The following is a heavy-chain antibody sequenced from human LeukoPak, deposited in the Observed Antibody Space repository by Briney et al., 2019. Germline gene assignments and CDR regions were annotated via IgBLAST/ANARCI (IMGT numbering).Heavy chain of an antibody. D-gene: IGHD5-12*01. V-gene: IGHV3-23*01. J-gene: IGHJ4*02. CDR2: IGKSGDNT. Sequence: PGGSLRLSCAASGFTFSDYDMAWVRQAPGKGLEWVSTIGKSGDNTFYADSVRGRFTTSRDNSKNTLYLQMNNLRVDDAAVYYCARHWLWGQGTLVTVSS. CDR1: GFTFSDYD. CDR3: ARHWL.